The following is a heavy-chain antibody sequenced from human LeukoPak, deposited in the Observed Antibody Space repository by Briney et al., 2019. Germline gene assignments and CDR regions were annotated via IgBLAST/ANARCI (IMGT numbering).Heavy chain of an antibody. Sequence: SETLSLTCTVSGGSLSSYYWSWIRQPPGKGLEWIGYIYYSGSTNYNPSLKSRVTISVDTSKNQFSLKLSSVTAADTAVYYCARGSSSSWYWDYWGQGTLVTVSS. D-gene: IGHD6-13*01. CDR1: GGSLSSYY. V-gene: IGHV4-59*08. J-gene: IGHJ4*02. CDR2: IYYSGST. CDR3: ARGSSSSWYWDY.